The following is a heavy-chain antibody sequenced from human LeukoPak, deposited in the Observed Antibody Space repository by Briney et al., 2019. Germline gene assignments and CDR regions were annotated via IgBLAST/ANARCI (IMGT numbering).Heavy chain of an antibody. D-gene: IGHD3-10*01. CDR3: AKDQDLTMVRGIPAPHYFDY. Sequence: GGSLRLSCAASGFTFSSYAMSWVRQAPGKGLEWVSVISGSGGSTYYADSVKGRFTISRDNSKDMLYLQMNSLRAEDTAVYYCAKDQDLTMVRGIPAPHYFDYWGQGSLVTVSP. J-gene: IGHJ4*02. CDR1: GFTFSSYA. V-gene: IGHV3-23*01. CDR2: ISGSGGST.